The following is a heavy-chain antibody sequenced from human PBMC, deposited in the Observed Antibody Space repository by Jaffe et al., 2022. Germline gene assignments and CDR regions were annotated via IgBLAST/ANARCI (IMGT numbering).Heavy chain of an antibody. CDR2: ISSSGGRT. Sequence: EVQLLESGGGLVQPGGSLRLSCAASGFTFSSYAMSWVRQAPGKGLEWVSTISSSGGRTYYADSVKGRFTISRDNSKNTLYLQMNSLRAEDTAVYYCAKMPYSNYTPYYYYYMDVWGKGTTVTVSS. CDR3: AKMPYSNYTPYYYYYMDV. CDR1: GFTFSSYA. J-gene: IGHJ6*03. D-gene: IGHD4-4*01. V-gene: IGHV3-23*01.